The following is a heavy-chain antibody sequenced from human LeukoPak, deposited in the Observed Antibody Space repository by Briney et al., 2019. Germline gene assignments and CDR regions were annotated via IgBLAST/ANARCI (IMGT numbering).Heavy chain of an antibody. V-gene: IGHV3-30*02. J-gene: IGHJ4*02. CDR3: AKDGGGRSGSYSFDY. CDR1: GFTFSSYG. Sequence: PGGSLRLSCAASGFTFSSYGMHWVRQAPGKGLEWVAFIRYDGSNKYYADSVKGRFTISRDNSKNTLYLQMNSLRAEDTAVYYCAKDGGGRSGSYSFDYWGQGTLVTVSS. D-gene: IGHD1-26*01. CDR2: IRYDGSNK.